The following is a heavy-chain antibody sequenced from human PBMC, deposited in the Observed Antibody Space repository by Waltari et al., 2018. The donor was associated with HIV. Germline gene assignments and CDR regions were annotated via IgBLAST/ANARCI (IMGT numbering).Heavy chain of an antibody. CDR2: ITSEAYGGTA. Sequence: EVHLMESGGGLVKPGRSLRLSCRGSGFTFGDYGRSWFRQAPGKGVEWVGFITSEAYGGTAEYAASVTGRFTISREDSKSTAYMQMNRLESEDTGVYFCSRPSGPLHSYGMDVWGQGTTVIVSS. D-gene: IGHD1-26*01. CDR3: SRPSGPLHSYGMDV. V-gene: IGHV3-49*05. CDR1: GFTFGDYG. J-gene: IGHJ6*02.